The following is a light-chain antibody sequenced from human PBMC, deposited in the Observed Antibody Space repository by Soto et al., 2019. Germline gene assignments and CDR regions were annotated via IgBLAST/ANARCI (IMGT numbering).Light chain of an antibody. CDR1: QSVSSGY. J-gene: IGKJ1*01. Sequence: IVFTQSPGPQSFSPRGRPPPSCRASQSVSSGYLAWYQQKPGQAPRLLIYGASSRATGIPDRFSGSGSGTDFTLTISRLEPEDFAVYYCQQYGSSPETFGQGTKVDIK. CDR2: GAS. CDR3: QQYGSSPET. V-gene: IGKV3-20*01.